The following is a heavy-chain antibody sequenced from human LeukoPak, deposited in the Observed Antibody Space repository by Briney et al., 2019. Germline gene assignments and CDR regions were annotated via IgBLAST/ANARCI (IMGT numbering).Heavy chain of an antibody. CDR1: GFTFSSYW. J-gene: IGHJ4*02. CDR3: ARGSSGWYELAYFDY. D-gene: IGHD6-19*01. V-gene: IGHV3-74*01. CDR2: INSDGSST. Sequence: GGSLRLSCAASGFTFSSYWIHWVRQAPGKGLVWVSRINSDGSSTSYADSVKGRFTISRDNAKNTLYLQMNSLRAEDTAVYYCARGSSGWYELAYFDYWGRGNLVTVSS.